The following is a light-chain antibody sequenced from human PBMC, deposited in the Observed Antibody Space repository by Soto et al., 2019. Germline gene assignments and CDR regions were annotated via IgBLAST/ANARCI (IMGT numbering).Light chain of an antibody. CDR3: QQYMSSVT. Sequence: EIVLTQSPGSLSLSPGERATLSCRASQSVDSTFFAWYQKKPGQAPRLLMYGVSKRATGIPDRFSGSGSGTDFTLTISRLEPEAFAVYYCQQYMSSVTFGQGTRVEIK. CDR2: GVS. J-gene: IGKJ1*01. V-gene: IGKV3-20*01. CDR1: QSVDSTF.